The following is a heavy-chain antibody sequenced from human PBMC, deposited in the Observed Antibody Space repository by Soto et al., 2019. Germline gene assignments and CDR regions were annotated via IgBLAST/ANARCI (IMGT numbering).Heavy chain of an antibody. J-gene: IGHJ6*03. CDR2: ITSDGSVS. D-gene: IGHD2-15*01. CDR1: GFTFSHYW. CDR3: ARGDCVGGTCYSLAGYFYYYMNV. Sequence: EVQLVESGGGLVQPGGSLRLSCAASGFTFSHYWMYWVRQAPGKGLVWVSRITSDGSVSSYADSVKGRLTISRDNVKNTLYLQMDSLRAEDTAVYYCARGDCVGGTCYSLAGYFYYYMNVWGKGTTVTVFS. V-gene: IGHV3-74*01.